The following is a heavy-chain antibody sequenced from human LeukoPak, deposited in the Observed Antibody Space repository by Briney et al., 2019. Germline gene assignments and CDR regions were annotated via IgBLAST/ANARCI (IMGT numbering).Heavy chain of an antibody. J-gene: IGHJ4*02. V-gene: IGHV4-34*01. CDR3: VGGYYGSGSYYNAGYFDY. D-gene: IGHD3-10*01. CDR2: INHSGST. Sequence: SETLSLTCAVYGGSFSGYYWSWIRQPPGKGLEWIGEINHSGSTNYNPSLKSRVTISVDTSKNQFSLKLSSVTAADTAVYYCVGGYYGSGSYYNAGYFDYWGQGTLVTVSS. CDR1: GGSFSGYY.